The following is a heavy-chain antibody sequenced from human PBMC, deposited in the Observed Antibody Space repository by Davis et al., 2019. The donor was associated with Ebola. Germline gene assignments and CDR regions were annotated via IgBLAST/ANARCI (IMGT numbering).Heavy chain of an antibody. Sequence: GESLKLSCAASGFTFSSYGMHWVRQAPGKGLEWVAVISYDGRNKYYADSVKGRFTISRDNSKNLSLQMNSLRAEDTAVYYCARTRVDSSGYAMDVWGQGTTVIV. V-gene: IGHV3-30*03. J-gene: IGHJ6*02. CDR2: ISYDGRNK. D-gene: IGHD3-22*01. CDR3: ARTRVDSSGYAMDV. CDR1: GFTFSSYG.